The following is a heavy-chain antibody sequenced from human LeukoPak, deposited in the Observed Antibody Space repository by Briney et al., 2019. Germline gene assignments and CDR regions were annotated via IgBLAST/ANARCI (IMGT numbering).Heavy chain of an antibody. CDR2: IYHSGST. V-gene: IGHV4-30-2*01. Sequence: SETLSLTCTVSGGSISSGGYYWSWIRQPPGKGLEWIGYIYHSGSTYYNPSLKSRVTLSVDRSKNQFSLKLSSVTAADTAVYYCASTKGRRDWFDPWGQGTLVTVSS. CDR3: ASTKGRRDWFDP. D-gene: IGHD2-8*01. J-gene: IGHJ5*02. CDR1: GGSISSGGYY.